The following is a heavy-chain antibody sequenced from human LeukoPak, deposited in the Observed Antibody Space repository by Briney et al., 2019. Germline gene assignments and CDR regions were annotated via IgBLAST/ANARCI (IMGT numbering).Heavy chain of an antibody. CDR1: CCSSTTYW. CDR3: ARQHPSEMTTAPNFDN. D-gene: IGHD4-17*01. J-gene: IGHJ4*02. CDR2: VYPVDSDT. V-gene: IGHV5-51*01. Sequence: GESLLISSSGSCCSSTTYWIGWVRQMPRKGVEWMGSVYPVDSDTRYSPSFQGQINISADKSINTACLQWTSLKASDTAMYYCARQHPSEMTTAPNFDNWGQGTLVTVSS.